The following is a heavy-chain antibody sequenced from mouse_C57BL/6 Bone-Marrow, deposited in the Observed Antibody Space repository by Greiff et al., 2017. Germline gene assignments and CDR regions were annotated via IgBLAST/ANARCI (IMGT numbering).Heavy chain of an antibody. CDR2: ISYSGST. D-gene: IGHD2-2*01. J-gene: IGHJ3*01. V-gene: IGHV3-1*01. CDR3: ARGLYYAYDGAY. Sequence: EVQLQQSGPGMVKPSQSLSLTCTVTGYSITSGYDWHWIRHFPGNKLEWMGYISYSGSTNYNPSLKSRISITHDTSKNHFFLKLNSVTTEDPATYYCARGLYYAYDGAYWGQGTLVTVSA. CDR1: GYSITSGYD.